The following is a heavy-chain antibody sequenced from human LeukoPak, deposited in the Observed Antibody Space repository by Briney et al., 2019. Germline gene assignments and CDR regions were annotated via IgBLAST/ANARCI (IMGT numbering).Heavy chain of an antibody. CDR2: IYYSGST. Sequence: PSETLSLTCTVSGGSISSGDYYWSWIRQPPGKGLEWIGYIYYSGSTNYNPSLKSRVTISVDTSKNQFSLKLSSVTAADTAVYYCAREEVWTGYFQHWGQGTLVTVSS. CDR1: GGSISSGDYY. D-gene: IGHD1-1*01. V-gene: IGHV4-61*08. J-gene: IGHJ1*01. CDR3: AREEVWTGYFQH.